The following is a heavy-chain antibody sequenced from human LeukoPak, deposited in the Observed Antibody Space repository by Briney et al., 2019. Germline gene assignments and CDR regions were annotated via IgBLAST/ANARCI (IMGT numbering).Heavy chain of an antibody. J-gene: IGHJ4*02. CDR3: ARVPYGDGSGYYYVYFDY. CDR2: INPNSGGT. CDR1: GYTFTGYY. D-gene: IGHD3-22*01. Sequence: GASVKVSCKASGYTFTGYYMHWVRQAPGQGLEWMGWINPNSGGTNYAQKFQGRITMTRDTSISTAYMELSRLRSHDTAVYSCARVPYGDGSGYYYVYFDYWGQGTLVTVSS. V-gene: IGHV1-2*02.